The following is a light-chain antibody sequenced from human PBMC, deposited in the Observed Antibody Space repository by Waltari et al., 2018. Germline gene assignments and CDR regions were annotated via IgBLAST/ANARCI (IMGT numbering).Light chain of an antibody. J-gene: IGLJ3*02. CDR2: YKSHSDT. CDR3: MIWRSSAWV. V-gene: IGLV5-45*02. Sequence: QAVLTQPSSLSASTGASASPTCTLRSDANVAPSWISWYPPKPGSPPQFLLRYKSHSDTQQGSGVPSRFSGSKDASANAGILLISGLQSEDEADYYCMIWRSSAWVFGGGTKLTVL. CDR1: SDANVAPSW.